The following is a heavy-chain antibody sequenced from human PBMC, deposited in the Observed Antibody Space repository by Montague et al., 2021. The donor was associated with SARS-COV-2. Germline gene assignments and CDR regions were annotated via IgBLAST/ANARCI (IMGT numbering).Heavy chain of an antibody. CDR3: VRGGACSGGKCNGGARD. CDR1: GFTFRSYT. D-gene: IGHD2-15*01. J-gene: IGHJ4*02. V-gene: IGHV3-21*01. Sequence: SLRLSCAASGFTFRSYTMNWVRQSPGMGLEWVSFISSSSSSICYADSLKGRFTISRDNAKNSLYLQMNSLRVEDTAVYYCVRGGACSGGKCNGGARDWGQGTLVTVSS. CDR2: ISSSSSSI.